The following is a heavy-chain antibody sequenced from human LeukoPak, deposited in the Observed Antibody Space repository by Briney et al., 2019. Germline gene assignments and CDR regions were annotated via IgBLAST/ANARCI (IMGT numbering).Heavy chain of an antibody. CDR1: GFSFSSYA. CDR2: ITRSGDTT. D-gene: IGHD3-16*01. V-gene: IGHV3-23*01. Sequence: GGSLRLSCAASGFSFSSYAMSWVRLSRGKGLEWITAITRSGDTTHYADSVKGRFTISRDNAKNTVYLQMTGLTVEDSGVYYCHGGYAYGLENVDYWGQGTLVTVSS. CDR3: HGGYAYGLENVDY. J-gene: IGHJ4*02.